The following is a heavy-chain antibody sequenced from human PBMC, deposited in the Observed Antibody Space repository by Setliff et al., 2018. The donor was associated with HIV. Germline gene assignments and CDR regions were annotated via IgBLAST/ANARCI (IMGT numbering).Heavy chain of an antibody. CDR3: ARGPHMYCTVTNCMYDS. J-gene: IGHJ4*02. CDR2: IRSKYYGGAP. D-gene: IGHD2-8*02. Sequence: LRLSCTGSGFMFGDYLISWVRQAPGKGLEWVGFIRSKYYGGAPAYAASVEGRVSISRDDSKGIAYLQMDSLKTEDTAVYYCARGPHMYCTVTNCMYDSWGQGTLVTVSS. CDR1: GFMFGDYL. V-gene: IGHV3-49*04.